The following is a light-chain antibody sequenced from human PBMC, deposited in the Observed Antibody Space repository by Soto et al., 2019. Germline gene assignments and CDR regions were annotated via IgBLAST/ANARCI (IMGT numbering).Light chain of an antibody. J-gene: IGLJ1*01. CDR1: SSDIGVYNY. CDR2: EGS. CDR3: CSYAGSSSYV. V-gene: IGLV2-23*01. Sequence: QSALTQPASVSGSPGQSITISCTGTSSDIGVYNYVSWYQQHPGKAPKLMIYEGSKRPSGVSNRFSGSKSGNTASLTISGLQAEDEADYYCCSYAGSSSYVFGTGTKVTVL.